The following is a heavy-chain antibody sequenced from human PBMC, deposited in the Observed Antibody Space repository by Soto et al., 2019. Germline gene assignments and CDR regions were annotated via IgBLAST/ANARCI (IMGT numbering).Heavy chain of an antibody. J-gene: IGHJ6*02. CDR1: GGTFSSYA. D-gene: IGHD3-10*01. CDR2: IIPIFGTA. Sequence: SVKVSCKASGGTFSSYAISWVRQAPGQGLEWMGGIIPIFGTANYAQKFQGRVTITADESTSTAYMELSSVTAADTAVYYCARNGITMVRGVIKYYYYYGMDVWGQGTTVTVSS. CDR3: ARNGITMVRGVIKYYYYYGMDV. V-gene: IGHV1-69*13.